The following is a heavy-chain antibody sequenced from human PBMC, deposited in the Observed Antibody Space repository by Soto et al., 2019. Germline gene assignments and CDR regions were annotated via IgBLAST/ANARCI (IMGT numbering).Heavy chain of an antibody. CDR3: ARAIVVLLPFDP. J-gene: IGHJ5*02. Sequence: QVQLQESGPGLVKPSQTLSLTCTVSGGSISSGGYYWSWIRQHPGKGLEWIGYIYYSGSTYYNPSLKCRVTISVATSKDQFSLKLSSVTAADTAVYYCARAIVVLLPFDPWGQGTLVTVSS. CDR2: IYYSGST. V-gene: IGHV4-31*03. CDR1: GGSISSGGYY. D-gene: IGHD3-10*01.